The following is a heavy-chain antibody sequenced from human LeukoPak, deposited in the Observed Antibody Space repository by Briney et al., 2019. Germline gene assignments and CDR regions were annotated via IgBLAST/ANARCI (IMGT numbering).Heavy chain of an antibody. CDR2: IYITGST. V-gene: IGHV4-4*07. J-gene: IGHJ3*02. CDR3: ARLPRNYDILTGYYISAFDK. D-gene: IGHD3-9*01. CDR1: GGSITSYY. Sequence: SETLSLTCTVSGGSITSYYWSWIRQSAGKGLEWIGRIYITGSTTYNPSLKSRVTMSLDTSKNQFSLKLRSVTAADTAVYYCARLPRNYDILTGYYISAFDKWGQGTMVTVSS.